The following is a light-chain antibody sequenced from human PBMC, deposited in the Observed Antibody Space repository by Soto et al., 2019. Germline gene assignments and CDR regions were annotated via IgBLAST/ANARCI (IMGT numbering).Light chain of an antibody. Sequence: EIVMTQSPTTLSVSPGERATLSRRASQSVSSNLAWYQQKPGQAPRLPIYGASSRATGIPDRFSGSGSGTDFTLTISRLEPEDFAVYYCQQYGSSPLTFGGGTKVDI. CDR3: QQYGSSPLT. CDR2: GAS. CDR1: QSVSSN. J-gene: IGKJ4*01. V-gene: IGKV3-20*01.